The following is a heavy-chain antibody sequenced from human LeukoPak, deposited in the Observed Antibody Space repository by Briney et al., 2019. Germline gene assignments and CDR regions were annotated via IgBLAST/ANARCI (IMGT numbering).Heavy chain of an antibody. Sequence: PGGSLRLSCAASGFTFSSYSMNWVRQAPGKGLEWVSSISSSSSYIYYADSVKGRFTISRDNAKNSLYLQMNSLRAEDTAVYYCAREAPYDILTGYGSAGLDYWGQGTLVTVSS. D-gene: IGHD3-9*01. CDR1: GFTFSSYS. V-gene: IGHV3-21*01. CDR3: AREAPYDILTGYGSAGLDY. CDR2: ISSSSSYI. J-gene: IGHJ4*02.